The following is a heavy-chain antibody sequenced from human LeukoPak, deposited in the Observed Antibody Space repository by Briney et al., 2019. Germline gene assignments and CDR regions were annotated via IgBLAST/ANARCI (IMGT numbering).Heavy chain of an antibody. CDR3: ARVRDGYGSLDAFDI. V-gene: IGHV1-69*13. J-gene: IGHJ3*02. Sequence: ASVKVSCKPSGGTFSSYAISWVRQAPGQGLEWMGGIIPIFGTANYAQKFQGRVTTTADESTSTAYMELSSLRSEDTAVYYCARVRDGYGSLDAFDIWGQGTMVTVSS. CDR2: IIPIFGTA. CDR1: GGTFSSYA. D-gene: IGHD5-24*01.